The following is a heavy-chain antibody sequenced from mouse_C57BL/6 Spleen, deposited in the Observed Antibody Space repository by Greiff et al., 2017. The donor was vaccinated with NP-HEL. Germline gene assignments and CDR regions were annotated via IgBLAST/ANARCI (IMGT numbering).Heavy chain of an antibody. CDR1: GYTFTSYW. V-gene: IGHV1-52*01. J-gene: IGHJ2*01. CDR2: IDPSDSET. D-gene: IGHD1-1*01. CDR3: ARGDYYGSSNVGFDY. Sequence: QVQLQQPGAELVRPGSSVKLSCKASGYTFTSYWMHWVKQRPIQGLEWIGNIDPSDSETHYNQKFKDKATLTVDKSSSTAYMQLSSLTSEDSAVYYCARGDYYGSSNVGFDYWGQGTTLTVSS.